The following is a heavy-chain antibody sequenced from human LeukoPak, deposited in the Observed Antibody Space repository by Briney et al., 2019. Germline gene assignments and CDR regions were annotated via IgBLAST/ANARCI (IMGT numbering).Heavy chain of an antibody. V-gene: IGHV4-39*07. D-gene: IGHD1-26*01. CDR1: GGSISSSSYY. Sequence: PSETLSLTCTVSGGSISSSSYYWGWIRQPPGKGLEWIRSIYYSGSTYYNPSLKSRVTISVDTSKNQFSLKLSSVTAADTPVYYCARAFNSRVGATIDYWGQGTLVTVSS. CDR2: IYYSGST. CDR3: ARAFNSRVGATIDY. J-gene: IGHJ4*02.